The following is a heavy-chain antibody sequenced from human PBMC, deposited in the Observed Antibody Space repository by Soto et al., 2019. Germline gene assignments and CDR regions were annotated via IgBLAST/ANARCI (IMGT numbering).Heavy chain of an antibody. V-gene: IGHV4-31*03. CDR3: ARLRIATNNYKWFDP. J-gene: IGHJ5*02. CDR2: IYVTGAV. Sequence: ASETLSLTCIVSGAALNSGNYYWIWIRHVPGKGLEWIGHIYVTGAVDYNPSLRDRITISQDTSERQFSLNLRLVTAADTAVYYCARLRIATNNYKWFDPWGQGTLVTAPQ. CDR1: GAALNSGNYY. D-gene: IGHD2-21*01.